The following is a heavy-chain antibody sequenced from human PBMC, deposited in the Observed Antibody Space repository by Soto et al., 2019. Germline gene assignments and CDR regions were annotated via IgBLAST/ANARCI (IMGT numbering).Heavy chain of an antibody. CDR3: ARSGGGVIDY. V-gene: IGHV1-46*01. CDR1: GYSFTNYY. CDR2: INPSSGGT. Sequence: QVQLLQSGAEVKKPGASVKVSCKASGYSFTNYYIHWVRQAPGQGLECMGIINPSSGGTSNAQKFQDRVTMTRDTATSTVYMELSSLRSEDTAIYFCARSGGGVIDYWGQGTLVTVSS. D-gene: IGHD2-8*02. J-gene: IGHJ4*02.